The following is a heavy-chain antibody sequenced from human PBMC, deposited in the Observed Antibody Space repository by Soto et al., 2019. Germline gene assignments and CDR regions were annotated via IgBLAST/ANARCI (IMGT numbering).Heavy chain of an antibody. CDR3: AKDFEAAGTTAFDI. V-gene: IGHV3-9*01. CDR1: GFTFDDYA. CDR2: ISWNSGSI. Sequence: EVQLVESGGGLVQPGRSLRLSCAASGFTFDDYAMHWVRQAPGKGLEWVSGISWNSGSIGYADSVKGRFTISRDNAKNSLYLQMNSLRAEDTALYYCAKDFEAAGTTAFDIWGQGTMVTVSS. D-gene: IGHD6-13*01. J-gene: IGHJ3*02.